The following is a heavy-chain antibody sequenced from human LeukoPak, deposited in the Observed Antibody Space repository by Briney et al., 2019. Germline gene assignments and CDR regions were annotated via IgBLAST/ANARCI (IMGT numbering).Heavy chain of an antibody. V-gene: IGHV4-34*01. CDR2: INHSGST. Sequence: SETLSLTCAVYGGSFSGYYWSWIRQPPGKGLEWIGEINHSGSTNYNPPLKSRVTISVDRSKNQFSLKLSSVTAADTAVYYCARTVTGAPPDYWGQGTLVTVSS. J-gene: IGHJ4*02. CDR3: ARTVTGAPPDY. CDR1: GGSFSGYY. D-gene: IGHD4-11*01.